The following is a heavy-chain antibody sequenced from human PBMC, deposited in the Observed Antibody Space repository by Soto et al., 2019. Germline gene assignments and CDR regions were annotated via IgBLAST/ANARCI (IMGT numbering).Heavy chain of an antibody. CDR1: GGSFSGYF. J-gene: IGHJ4*01. D-gene: IGHD3-3*01. Sequence: PSETLSLTCAVSGGSFSGYFWSWIRQSPGKGLAWIGEINDSGSAKYTPSLKSRVTISLDTSKNQFSLTLRSVTAADTAVYYCARARVAYFFDYWGQGTLVTVSS. V-gene: IGHV4-34*01. CDR3: ARARVAYFFDY. CDR2: INDSGSA.